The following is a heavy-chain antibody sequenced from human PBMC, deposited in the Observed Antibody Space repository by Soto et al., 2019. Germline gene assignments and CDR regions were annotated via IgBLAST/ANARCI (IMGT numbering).Heavy chain of an antibody. CDR3: VIGMLVLGHHYMDV. V-gene: IGHV6-1*01. CDR2: TYYRSKWYN. J-gene: IGHJ6*03. D-gene: IGHD3-10*01. CDR1: GDSVSSNRAA. Sequence: SHPLSLTCGISGDSVSSNRAAWNWIRQSPSRGLEWLGRTYYRSKWYNEYAPSLKSRMTINSDTSKNQFSLQLNSVTHEDTAVYCCVIGMLVLGHHYMDVSGQGTSVTVYS.